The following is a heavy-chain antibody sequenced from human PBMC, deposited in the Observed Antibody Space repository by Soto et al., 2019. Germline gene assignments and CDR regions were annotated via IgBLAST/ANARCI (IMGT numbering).Heavy chain of an antibody. J-gene: IGHJ4*02. D-gene: IGHD5-18*01. Sequence: QVQLQQWGAGLLKPSETLSLTCAVYGGSFSGYYWSWIRQPPGKGLEWIGEINHSGCTNYNPSLKSRVTISVDTSKNQFSLKLSSVTAADTAVYYCARVLRGYSYGHVDYWGQGTLVTVSS. CDR2: INHSGCT. CDR3: ARVLRGYSYGHVDY. CDR1: GGSFSGYY. V-gene: IGHV4-34*01.